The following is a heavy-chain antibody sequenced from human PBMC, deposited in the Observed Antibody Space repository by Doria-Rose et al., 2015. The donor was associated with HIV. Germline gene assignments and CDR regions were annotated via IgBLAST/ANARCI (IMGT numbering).Heavy chain of an antibody. J-gene: IGHJ4*02. Sequence: QVTLKESGPVLVKPTETPTLTCTVSGVSLSSPGMGVSWIRQPPGKALEWLANIFSDDERAYKPSLKSRLTISRGTYKSQVVLTMTDMDPVDTATYYCARIKSSRWYHKYYFDFWGQGTLVIVSA. CDR1: GVSLSSPGMG. CDR2: IFSDDER. D-gene: IGHD6-13*01. V-gene: IGHV2-26*01. CDR3: ARIKSSRWYHKYYFDF.